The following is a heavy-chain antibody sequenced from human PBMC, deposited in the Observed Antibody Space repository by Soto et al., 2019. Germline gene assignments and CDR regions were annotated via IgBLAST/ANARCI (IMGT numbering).Heavy chain of an antibody. Sequence: QVQLQQWGAGLLKPSETLSLTCAVYGGSFINHYWSWIRQPPGKGLEWIGEINHIGITNYNPSPKSRVTLSVDTFKKQFSLKLSSVAAADTAVYYCARGDILIGSRNWFDPWGQGTLVTVSS. CDR1: GGSFINHY. J-gene: IGHJ5*02. V-gene: IGHV4-34*01. D-gene: IGHD3-9*01. CDR3: ARGDILIGSRNWFDP. CDR2: INHIGIT.